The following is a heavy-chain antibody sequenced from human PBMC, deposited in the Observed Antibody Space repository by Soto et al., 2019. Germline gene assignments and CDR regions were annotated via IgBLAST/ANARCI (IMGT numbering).Heavy chain of an antibody. D-gene: IGHD6-13*01. Sequence: ASVKVSCKVSGYTLTELSMHWVRQAPGKGLEWMGGFDPEDGETIYAQKFQGRVTMTEDTSTDTAYMELSSLRSEDTAVYYCATALRGQQLTPPSYYYYYMDVWGKGTTVTVPS. V-gene: IGHV1-24*01. CDR3: ATALRGQQLTPPSYYYYYMDV. CDR2: FDPEDGET. CDR1: GYTLTELS. J-gene: IGHJ6*03.